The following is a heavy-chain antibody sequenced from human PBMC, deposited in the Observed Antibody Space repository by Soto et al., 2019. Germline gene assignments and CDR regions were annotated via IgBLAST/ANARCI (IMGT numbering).Heavy chain of an antibody. CDR3: ARGLLPIFGGYYYYYYYMDV. V-gene: IGHV4-34*01. CDR2: INHSGST. Sequence: SETLSLTCAFYGGSFSGYYWSWIRQPPGKGLEWIGEINHSGSTNYNPSLKSRVTISVDTSKNQFSLKLSSVTAADTAVYYCARGLLPIFGGYYYYYYYMDVWGKGTTVTVSS. J-gene: IGHJ6*03. CDR1: GGSFSGYY. D-gene: IGHD3-16*01.